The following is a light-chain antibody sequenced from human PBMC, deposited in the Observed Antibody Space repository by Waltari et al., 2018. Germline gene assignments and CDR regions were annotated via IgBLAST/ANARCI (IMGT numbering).Light chain of an antibody. V-gene: IGKV3D-15*01. CDR1: QSVSRN. J-gene: IGKJ2*01. Sequence: EIEMTQSPATLSVSPGDRVILSCRASQSVSRNLGWYQQTPGQSPKLLIYGASLRATGIPARFSGSGSGTEFTLTISSLQSEDFAVYYCQHYNKWPYAFGQGTKLEIK. CDR3: QHYNKWPYA. CDR2: GAS.